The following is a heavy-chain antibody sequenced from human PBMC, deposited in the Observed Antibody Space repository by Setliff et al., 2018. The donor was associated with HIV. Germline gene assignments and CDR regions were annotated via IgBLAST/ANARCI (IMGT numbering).Heavy chain of an antibody. V-gene: IGHV1-2*02. CDR1: GYTFTDYC. J-gene: IGHJ4*02. CDR3: ARDRGRYGDYRDFDY. Sequence: GASVKVSCKASGYTFTDYCIHWVRQAPGQGLEWMGWIYPNTGGTNYAQKFQGRVTMTRDTSISTFYMEVTRLTSDDTAVYYCARDRGRYGDYRDFDYWGQGALVTVSS. D-gene: IGHD4-17*01. CDR2: IYPNTGGT.